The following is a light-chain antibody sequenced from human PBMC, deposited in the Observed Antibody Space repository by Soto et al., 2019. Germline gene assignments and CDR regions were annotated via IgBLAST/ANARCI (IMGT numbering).Light chain of an antibody. V-gene: IGKV3-15*01. CDR1: QNISSN. CDR3: QQYNNWPIT. CDR2: GAS. Sequence: EIVMTQSPATLAVSPGERATLSCRASQNISSNLAWYQQRPGQSPRLVIYGASTRATGIPARFSGSGSGTEFTLTISSLQSEDFAVYYCQQYNNWPITFGQGTRLEIK. J-gene: IGKJ5*01.